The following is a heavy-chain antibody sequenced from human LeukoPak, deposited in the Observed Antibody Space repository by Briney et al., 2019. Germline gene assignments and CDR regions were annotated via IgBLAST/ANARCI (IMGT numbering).Heavy chain of an antibody. Sequence: ASVKVSCKASGYTFTGYYMHWVRQAPGQGLEWMGRINPNSGGTNYAQKFQGRVTTTRDTSISTAYMELSRLRSDDAAVYYCASGNNWNYRFNWFDPWGQGTLVTVSS. CDR2: INPNSGGT. CDR3: ASGNNWNYRFNWFDP. V-gene: IGHV1-2*06. CDR1: GYTFTGYY. J-gene: IGHJ5*02. D-gene: IGHD1-7*01.